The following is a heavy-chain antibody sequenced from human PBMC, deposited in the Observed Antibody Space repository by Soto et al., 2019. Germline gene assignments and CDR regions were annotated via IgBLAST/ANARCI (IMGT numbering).Heavy chain of an antibody. J-gene: IGHJ4*02. CDR2: IYPGDSDT. Sequence: GESLKISCKGSGYSFSSYWIGWVRQTPGKGLELMGVIYPGDSDTRYSPSFQGQVTISADKSISTAFLQWSSLKASDTAMYYCAIQGTDAEGFDYWGPGTLVTVSS. CDR3: AIQGTDAEGFDY. CDR1: GYSFSSYW. V-gene: IGHV5-51*01.